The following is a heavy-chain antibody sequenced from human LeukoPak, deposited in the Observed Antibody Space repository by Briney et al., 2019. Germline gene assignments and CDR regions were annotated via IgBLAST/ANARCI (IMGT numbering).Heavy chain of an antibody. V-gene: IGHV4-39*01. D-gene: IGHD1-26*01. J-gene: IGHJ4*02. CDR3: ARHSGSFYGQYDY. Sequence: PSETLSLTCTVSGGSISSNSYYWGWIRQPPGKGLEWIGTIYYSGTTYYNPSLKSRFSISVDTSKNQFSLKLTSVTAADTAVYYCARHSGSFYGQYDYWGQGTLVTVSS. CDR1: GGSISSNSYY. CDR2: IYYSGTT.